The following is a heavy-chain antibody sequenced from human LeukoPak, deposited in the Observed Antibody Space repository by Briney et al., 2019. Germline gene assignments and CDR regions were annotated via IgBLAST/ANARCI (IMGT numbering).Heavy chain of an antibody. CDR2: MNPNSGNT. D-gene: IGHD6-13*01. CDR1: GYTFTSYD. V-gene: IGHV1-8*01. J-gene: IGHJ5*02. Sequence: ASVKVSCKASGYTFTSYDINWVRQATGQGLEWMGWMNPNSGNTGYAQKFQGRVTITADESTSTAYMELSSLRSEDTAVYYCARGSHSSSWLNWFDPWGQGTLVTVSS. CDR3: ARGSHSSSWLNWFDP.